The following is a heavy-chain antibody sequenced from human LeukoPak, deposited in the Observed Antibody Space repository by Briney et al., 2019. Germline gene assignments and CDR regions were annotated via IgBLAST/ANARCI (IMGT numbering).Heavy chain of an antibody. J-gene: IGHJ5*02. D-gene: IGHD6-6*01. V-gene: IGHV5-51*01. CDR1: GYTFTNYW. CDR2: IYPRDSDT. Sequence: GESLKISCKGSGYTFTNYWIGWVRQMPGKGLEWMGIIYPRDSDTKYSPSFQGQVTISADKSINTAYLQWSSLKASDTAIYYCARRRGIAARPQTWFGPWGQGTLVTVSS. CDR3: ARRRGIAARPQTWFGP.